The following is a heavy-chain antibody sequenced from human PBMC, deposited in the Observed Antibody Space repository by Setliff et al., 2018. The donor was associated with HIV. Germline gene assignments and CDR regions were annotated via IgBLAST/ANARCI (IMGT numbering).Heavy chain of an antibody. CDR1: GFTFSRYA. Sequence: RLSCAASGFTFSRYAMTWVRQAPGKGLEWVSAISGSGGSTYYADSVKGRFIISRDNSKNTLYLQMNSLRAQDTAIYYCAKDPRGSMVRGLINYFDPWGQGTLVTVSS. J-gene: IGHJ5*02. CDR3: AKDPRGSMVRGLINYFDP. D-gene: IGHD3-10*01. CDR2: ISGSGGST. V-gene: IGHV3-23*01.